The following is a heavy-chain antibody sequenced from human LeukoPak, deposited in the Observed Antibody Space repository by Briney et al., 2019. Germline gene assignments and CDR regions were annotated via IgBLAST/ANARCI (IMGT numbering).Heavy chain of an antibody. CDR1: RYTFTSYD. D-gene: IGHD3-10*01. CDR2: MNPNTGRT. J-gene: IGHJ4*02. Sequence: ASVKVSCKASRYTFTSYDINWVREAAGHGLEWMGWMNPNTGRTGYAQKFQGRITMTRDTSINTAYMELTNLRSEDTAIYYCARLSQTPHYYTLGGYYYLGYWGQGTPVTVSS. CDR3: ARLSQTPHYYTLGGYYYLGY. V-gene: IGHV1-8*01.